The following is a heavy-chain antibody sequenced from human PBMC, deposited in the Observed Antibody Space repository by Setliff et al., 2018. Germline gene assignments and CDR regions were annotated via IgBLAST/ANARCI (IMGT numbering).Heavy chain of an antibody. CDR3: ARGVVVVVAATSNYFDP. Sequence: GGSLRLSCAASGFSFSRYEMIWVRQAPGKGLEWVAFIRYDGSNKDYADSVKGRFTISRDNSKNAVYLQMNSLGAEDTAEYYCARGVVVVVAATSNYFDPWGQGTLVTVSS. D-gene: IGHD2-15*01. CDR2: IRYDGSNK. V-gene: IGHV3-30*02. CDR1: GFSFSRYE. J-gene: IGHJ5*02.